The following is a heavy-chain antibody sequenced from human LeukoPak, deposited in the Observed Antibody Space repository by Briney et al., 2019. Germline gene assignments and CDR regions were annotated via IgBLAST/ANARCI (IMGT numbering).Heavy chain of an antibody. CDR2: ISSTSAYI. CDR3: ARVAVAGPTGWFDP. J-gene: IGHJ5*02. V-gene: IGHV3-21*01. Sequence: PGGSLRLSCSASGFALRSYTVTWVRQAPGKGLEWVSSISSTSAYIYYAESVKGRFSISRDNVDNVVHLQMSSLTNEDTAVYYCARVAVAGPTGWFDPWGQGTLVTVSS. D-gene: IGHD6-19*01. CDR1: GFALRSYT.